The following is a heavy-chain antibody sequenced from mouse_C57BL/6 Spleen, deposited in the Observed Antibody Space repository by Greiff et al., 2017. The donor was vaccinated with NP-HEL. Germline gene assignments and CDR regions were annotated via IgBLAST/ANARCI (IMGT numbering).Heavy chain of an antibody. J-gene: IGHJ3*01. CDR3: ASEDNSSPWFAY. CDR2: IYPGSGST. D-gene: IGHD1-1*01. V-gene: IGHV1-55*01. Sequence: VQLQQSGAELVKPGASVKMSCTASGFTFTSYWITWVKQRPGQGLEWIGDIYPGSGSTNYNEKFKSKATLTVDTSSSTAYMQLSSLTSEDSAVYYYASEDNSSPWFAYWGQGTLVTVSA. CDR1: GFTFTSYW.